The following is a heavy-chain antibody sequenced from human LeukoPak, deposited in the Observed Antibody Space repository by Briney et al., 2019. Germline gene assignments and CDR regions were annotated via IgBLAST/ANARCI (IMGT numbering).Heavy chain of an antibody. V-gene: IGHV4-59*01. J-gene: IGHJ4*02. CDR1: GGSISPYY. Sequence: SETLSLTCTVSGGSISPYYWSWIRQPPGKGLEWIAYIYYSGTTKYNPSLRCRATISVDTSKNQFSLKLTSVTAADTAVYYCLRETPSSGYFDYWGQGTLVTVSS. CDR3: LRETPSSGYFDY. D-gene: IGHD3-3*01. CDR2: IYYSGTT.